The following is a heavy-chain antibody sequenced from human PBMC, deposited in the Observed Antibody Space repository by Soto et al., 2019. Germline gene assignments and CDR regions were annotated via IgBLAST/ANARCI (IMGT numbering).Heavy chain of an antibody. D-gene: IGHD3-3*01. CDR2: IIPIFGTA. Sequence: ASVKVSCKASGGTFSSYAISWVRQAPGQGLEWMGGIIPIFGTANYAQKFQGRVTITADESTSTAYMELSSLRSEDTAVYYCARDHYDFWSGQGFDAFDIWGQGTMVTVSS. V-gene: IGHV1-69*13. CDR3: ARDHYDFWSGQGFDAFDI. CDR1: GGTFSSYA. J-gene: IGHJ3*02.